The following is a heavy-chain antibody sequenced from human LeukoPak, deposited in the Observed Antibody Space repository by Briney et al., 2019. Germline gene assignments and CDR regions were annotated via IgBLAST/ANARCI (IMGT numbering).Heavy chain of an antibody. V-gene: IGHV3-66*01. CDR1: GFTVSSNY. CDR2: IYSGGST. Sequence: GGSLRLSCAASGFTVSSNYMSWVRQAPGKGLEWVSVIYSGGSTYYADSVKGRFTISRDNSKNTLYLQMNSLRAEDTAVYYCARMTLAGLFDHWGQGTLVTVSS. J-gene: IGHJ4*02. CDR3: ARMTLAGLFDH. D-gene: IGHD1-14*01.